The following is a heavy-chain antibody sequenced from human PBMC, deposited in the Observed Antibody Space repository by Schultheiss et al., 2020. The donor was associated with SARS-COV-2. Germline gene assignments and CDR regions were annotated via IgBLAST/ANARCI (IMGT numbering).Heavy chain of an antibody. Sequence: SVKVSCKASGYTFTDYYTHWVRQAPGQGLEWMGGIIPIFGTANYAQKFQGRVTITADESTSTAYMELSSLRSEDTAVYYCARDRCDFWSGYVSYWYFDLWGRGTLVTVSS. J-gene: IGHJ2*01. CDR1: GYTFTDYY. V-gene: IGHV1-69*13. D-gene: IGHD3-3*01. CDR3: ARDRCDFWSGYVSYWYFDL. CDR2: IIPIFGTA.